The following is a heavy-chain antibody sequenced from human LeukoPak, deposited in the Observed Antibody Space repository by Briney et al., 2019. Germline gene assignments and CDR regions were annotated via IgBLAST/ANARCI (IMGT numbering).Heavy chain of an antibody. V-gene: IGHV4-39*07. Sequence: SETLSLTCAVSGGSINTRTNYWGWIRQPPGKTLEWIGTIYYTGNTYYSPSLKSRLTISIDTSRNQFSLRLTSVTAADTALYFCARGVVVLNTKLGGWEYWGPRTLVTVSS. CDR1: GGSINTRTNY. J-gene: IGHJ4*02. CDR2: IYYTGNT. CDR3: ARGVVVLNTKLGGWEY. D-gene: IGHD6-19*01.